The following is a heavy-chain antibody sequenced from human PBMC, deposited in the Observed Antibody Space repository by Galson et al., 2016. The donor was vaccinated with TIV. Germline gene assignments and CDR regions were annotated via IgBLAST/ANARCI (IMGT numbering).Heavy chain of an antibody. CDR2: INPSGGVT. J-gene: IGHJ4*02. CDR1: GYTFTSNY. V-gene: IGHV1-46*03. Sequence: SVKVSCKASGYTFTSNYVHWVRQAPGQGLEWMGFINPSGGVTFYTRKFQGRVTMTTDTSTSTVYMEMSSLSSEDAAVYFCARDTRSRYSNGWPPFDDWGQGTLVTVSS. D-gene: IGHD6-25*01. CDR3: ARDTRSRYSNGWPPFDD.